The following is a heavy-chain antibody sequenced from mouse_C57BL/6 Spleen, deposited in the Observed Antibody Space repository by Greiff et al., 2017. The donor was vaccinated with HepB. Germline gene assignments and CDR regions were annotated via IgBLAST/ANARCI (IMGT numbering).Heavy chain of an antibody. V-gene: IGHV1-59*01. J-gene: IGHJ2*01. CDR2: IDPSDSYT. CDR1: GYTFTSYW. CDR3: ASGSSYGY. D-gene: IGHD1-1*01. Sequence: QVQLQQPGAELVRPGTSVKLSCKASGYTFTSYWMHWVKQRPGQGLEWIGVIDPSDSYTNYNQKFKGKATLTVDTSSSTAYMQLSSLTSGDSAVYYCASGSSYGYWGQGTTLTVSS.